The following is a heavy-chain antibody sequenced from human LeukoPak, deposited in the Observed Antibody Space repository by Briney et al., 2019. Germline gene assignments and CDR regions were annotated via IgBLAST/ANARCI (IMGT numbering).Heavy chain of an antibody. D-gene: IGHD3-22*01. CDR1: GFTFSSYA. Sequence: GALRLSCAASGFTFSSYAMSWVRQAPGKGLEWVSAISGSGGSTYYADSVKGRFTISRDNSKNTLYLQMNSLRAEDTAVYYCAKDYYDGSGYANPFFDYWGQGTLVTVSS. CDR2: ISGSGGST. J-gene: IGHJ4*02. CDR3: AKDYYDGSGYANPFFDY. V-gene: IGHV3-23*01.